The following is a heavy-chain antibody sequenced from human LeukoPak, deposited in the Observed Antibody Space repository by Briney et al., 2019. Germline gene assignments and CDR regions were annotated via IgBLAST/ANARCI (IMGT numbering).Heavy chain of an antibody. V-gene: IGHV3-30-3*01. J-gene: IGHJ4*02. Sequence: PGRSLRLSCAASGFTFSSYAMHWVRQAPGKGLEWVAVISYDGSNKYYADSVKGRFTISRDNSKNTLYLQMNSLRAEDTAVYYCAKGSSSWEPHDYWGQGTLVTVSS. CDR2: ISYDGSNK. CDR1: GFTFSSYA. D-gene: IGHD6-13*01. CDR3: AKGSSSWEPHDY.